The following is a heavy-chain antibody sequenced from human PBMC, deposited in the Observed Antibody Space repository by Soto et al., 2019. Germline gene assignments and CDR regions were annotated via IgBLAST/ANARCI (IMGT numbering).Heavy chain of an antibody. CDR2: IWYDGSNK. Sequence: GGSLRLSCAASGFTFISYGMHWVLQAPGKGLEWVAVIWYDGSNKYYADSVKGRFTISRDNSKNTLYLQMNSLRAEDTAVYYCARGELEPRHHYYYYYMDVWGKGTTVTVSS. J-gene: IGHJ6*03. CDR1: GFTFISYG. D-gene: IGHD1-1*01. CDR3: ARGELEPRHHYYYYYMDV. V-gene: IGHV3-33*01.